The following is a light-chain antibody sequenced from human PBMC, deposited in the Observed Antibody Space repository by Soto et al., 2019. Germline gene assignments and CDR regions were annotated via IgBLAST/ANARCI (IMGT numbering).Light chain of an antibody. Sequence: DIEITQSPSSVSASVGDRVTITCRASQGISRWLAWYQKKPGRAPKLLIYAASSLQSGVPVRFSGSGSGTDFTRSISSLEPEDVATYFCQQLDSYTLTFRQGTRLEIK. V-gene: IGKV1-12*01. CDR3: QQLDSYTLT. CDR1: QGISRW. CDR2: AAS. J-gene: IGKJ5*01.